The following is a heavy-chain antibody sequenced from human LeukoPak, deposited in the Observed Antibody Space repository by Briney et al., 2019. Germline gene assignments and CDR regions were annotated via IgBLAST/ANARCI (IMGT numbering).Heavy chain of an antibody. CDR3: ARDRYPAAREFDY. CDR2: IDTDGSDT. Sequence: GGSLRLSCAASGFTFSSYWMHLVRQAPGKGLVWVSRIDTDGSDTSYADSVKGRFTISRDNAKNTLYLQMNSLRAEDTAVYYCARDRYPAAREFDYWGQGTLVTVSS. D-gene: IGHD2-2*01. J-gene: IGHJ4*02. CDR1: GFTFSSYW. V-gene: IGHV3-74*01.